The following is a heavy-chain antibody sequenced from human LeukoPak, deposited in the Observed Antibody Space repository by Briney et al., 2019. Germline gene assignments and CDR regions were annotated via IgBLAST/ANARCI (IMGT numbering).Heavy chain of an antibody. CDR3: ASLSFSIAARRRYNWFDP. CDR1: GYSISSGYY. D-gene: IGHD6-6*01. J-gene: IGHJ5*02. CDR2: IYHSGST. Sequence: KASETLSLTCTVSGYSISSGYYWGWIRQPPGKGLEWIGSIYHSGSTYYNPSLKSRVTISVDTSKNQFSLKLSSVTAADTAVYYCASLSFSIAARRRYNWFDPWGQGTLVTVSP. V-gene: IGHV4-38-2*02.